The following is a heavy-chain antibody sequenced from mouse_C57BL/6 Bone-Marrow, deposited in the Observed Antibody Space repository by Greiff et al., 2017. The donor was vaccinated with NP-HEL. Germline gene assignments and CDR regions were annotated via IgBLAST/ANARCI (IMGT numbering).Heavy chain of an antibody. CDR1: GFTFSDYS. CDR2: INYDGSST. J-gene: IGHJ4*01. Sequence: EVMLVESEGGLVQPGSSMKLSCTASGFTFSDYSMAWVRQVPEKGLEWVANINYDGSSTYYLDSLKSRFIISRDNAKNILYLQMSSLKSEDTATYYCAREGGLRRRTYAMDHWGQGTSVTVSS. D-gene: IGHD2-4*01. V-gene: IGHV5-16*01. CDR3: AREGGLRRRTYAMDH.